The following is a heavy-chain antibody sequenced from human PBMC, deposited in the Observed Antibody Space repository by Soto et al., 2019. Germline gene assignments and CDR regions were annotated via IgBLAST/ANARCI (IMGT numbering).Heavy chain of an antibody. Sequence: LILSCAASGFTFSSYSMNWVRQAPGKGLAWVSSISSSSSYIYYADSVKGRFTISRDNAKNSLYLQMNSLRAEDTAVYYCARLGGYCSGGSCPYGMDVWGQGTTVTVSS. J-gene: IGHJ6*02. D-gene: IGHD2-15*01. CDR2: ISSSSSYI. CDR3: ARLGGYCSGGSCPYGMDV. V-gene: IGHV3-21*01. CDR1: GFTFSSYS.